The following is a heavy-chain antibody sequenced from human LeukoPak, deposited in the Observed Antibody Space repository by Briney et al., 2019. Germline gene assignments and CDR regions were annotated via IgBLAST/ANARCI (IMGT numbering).Heavy chain of an antibody. J-gene: IGHJ4*02. D-gene: IGHD6-19*01. CDR1: GGTFSSYA. CDR3: ARGRPLETAVAGEFDY. V-gene: IGHV1-69*13. Sequence: SVKVSCKASGGTFSSYAISWVRQAPGQGLEWMGGIIPIFGTANYAQKFQGRVTITADESTSTAYMELSSLRSEDTAVYYCARGRPLETAVAGEFDYWGQGTLVTVSS. CDR2: IIPIFGTA.